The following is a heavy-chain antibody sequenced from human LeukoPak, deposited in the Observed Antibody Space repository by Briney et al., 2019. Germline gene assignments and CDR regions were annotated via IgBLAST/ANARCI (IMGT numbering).Heavy chain of an antibody. CDR1: GFTFDDYA. CDR3: ARGHYQLEV. J-gene: IGHJ6*02. D-gene: IGHD1-26*01. CDR2: ISWNSGSI. Sequence: QSGGSLRLSSAASGFTFDDYAMHWVRQAPGKGLGWVSGISWNSGSIGYADSVKGRFTISRDNAKNSLYLQLNSLRAEDTAVYYCARGHYQLEVWGQGTTVIVSS. V-gene: IGHV3-9*01.